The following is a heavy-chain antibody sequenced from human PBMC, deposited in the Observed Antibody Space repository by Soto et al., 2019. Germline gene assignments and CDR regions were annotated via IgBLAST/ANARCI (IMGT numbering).Heavy chain of an antibody. J-gene: IGHJ4*02. V-gene: IGHV4-30-2*01. CDR2: ISHLEST. CDR1: GASVSISGSS. CDR3: ASSGGYDPFDY. Sequence: SLASALCGASVSISGSSWAWIRQPPGKDLEWLGYISHLESTFYNPSFQSRLTLSIDRSKNQFSLKLASMTAADTAVYYCASSGGYDPFDYWGQGTLVTVSS. D-gene: IGHD5-12*01.